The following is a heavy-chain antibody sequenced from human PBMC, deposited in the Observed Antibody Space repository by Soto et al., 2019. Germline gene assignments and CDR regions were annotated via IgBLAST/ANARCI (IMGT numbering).Heavy chain of an antibody. V-gene: IGHV5-51*01. CDR2: IYPGDSDT. J-gene: IGHJ3*02. D-gene: IGHD4-4*01. CDR3: ARQQRYMPTINNDAFDI. Sequence: PVVSLTISCKGAGYSCIRHWIAWGRQKPGQGLEWMGIIYPGDSDTTYSSSFQGQATISADKTISTVYLQLSSLKASDTAMYYCARQQRYMPTINNDAFDIWGQGTMVTVSS. CDR1: GYSCIRHW.